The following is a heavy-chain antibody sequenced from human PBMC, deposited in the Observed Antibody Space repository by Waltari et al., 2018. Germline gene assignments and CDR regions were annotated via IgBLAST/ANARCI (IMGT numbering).Heavy chain of an antibody. CDR1: GFTFSSYG. V-gene: IGHV3-30*02. CDR2: IRDDGSNN. CDR3: AKFGIYSWNYDY. J-gene: IGHJ4*02. Sequence: QVQLVESGGGVVQPGGSLRLSCAASGFTFSSYGMHWVRQAPGRGLEWVAFIRDDGSNNYYADSVKGRFTISRDNSKNTLYLQMNSLRAEDTAVYYCAKFGIYSWNYDYWGQGTLVTVSS. D-gene: IGHD1-7*01.